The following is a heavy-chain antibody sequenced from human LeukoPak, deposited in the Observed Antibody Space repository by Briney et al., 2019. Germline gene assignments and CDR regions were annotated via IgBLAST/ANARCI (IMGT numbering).Heavy chain of an antibody. CDR2: ISYDGSNK. Sequence: GSLRLSCAASGFTFSSYAMHWVRQAPGKGLEWVAVISYDGSNKYYADSVKGRFTISRDNSKNTLYLQMNSLRAEDTAVYYCAIRYSSSWAYWYWGQGTLVTVSS. CDR1: GFTFSSYA. CDR3: AIRYSSSWAYWY. J-gene: IGHJ4*02. V-gene: IGHV3-30*14. D-gene: IGHD6-13*01.